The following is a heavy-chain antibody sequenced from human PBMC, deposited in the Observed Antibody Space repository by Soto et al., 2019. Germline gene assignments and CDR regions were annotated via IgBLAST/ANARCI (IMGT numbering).Heavy chain of an antibody. CDR1: GGSISIVGSY. V-gene: IGHV4-30-4*01. CDR2: IYYSGNT. CDR3: VRYCSTTKCPFDY. Sequence: LSLTCTVSGGSISIVGSYWGWIRQPPGKGLEWIGYIYYSGNTYFNPSLKSRVTLSVDTSKNQFSLNLSSVTAADTAVYYCVRYCSTTKCPFDYWGKGTLVTVSS. D-gene: IGHD2-2*01. J-gene: IGHJ4*02.